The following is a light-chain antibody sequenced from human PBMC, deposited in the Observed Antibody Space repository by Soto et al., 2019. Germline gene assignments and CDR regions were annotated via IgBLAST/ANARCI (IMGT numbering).Light chain of an antibody. CDR3: SSYTSSSTYV. V-gene: IGLV2-14*01. CDR2: DVS. J-gene: IGLJ1*01. Sequence: LAQPASVSGSPGQSITISCTGTSSDVGGYNYVSWYQQHPGKAPKLMIYDVSNRPSGVSNRFSGSKSGNTASLTISGLQAEDEADYYCSSYTSSSTYVFGTGTKXTVL. CDR1: SSDVGGYNY.